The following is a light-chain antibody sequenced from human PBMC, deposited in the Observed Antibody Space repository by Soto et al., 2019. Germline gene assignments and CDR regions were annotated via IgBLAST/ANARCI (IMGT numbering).Light chain of an antibody. V-gene: IGKV1-39*01. J-gene: IGKJ1*01. CDR1: QSISSY. Sequence: DIQMTQSPSSLSASVGDRVTITCRASQSISSYLNWYQEKPGKAPKLLISAASTLQSGVPSRFSVSGSGTDFTLTISSLQPEDFATYYCQQSYSTPWTFGQGTKVEIK. CDR3: QQSYSTPWT. CDR2: AAS.